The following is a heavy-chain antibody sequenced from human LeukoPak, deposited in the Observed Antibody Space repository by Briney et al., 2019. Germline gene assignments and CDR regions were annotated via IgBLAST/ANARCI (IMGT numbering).Heavy chain of an antibody. J-gene: IGHJ3*02. V-gene: IGHV3-33*07. CDR2: IWYDGSNK. CDR1: GFTFSSYG. CDR3: ARDEYYYDSSGYFFYPTAYDAFDI. D-gene: IGHD3-22*01. Sequence: PGGSLRLSRAASGFTFSSYGMYWVRQAPGKGLEWVAVIWYDGSNKFYADSVKGRFIISRDNSKNTLYLQMNSLRAEDTALYYCARDEYYYDSSGYFFYPTAYDAFDIWGQGTLVTVSS.